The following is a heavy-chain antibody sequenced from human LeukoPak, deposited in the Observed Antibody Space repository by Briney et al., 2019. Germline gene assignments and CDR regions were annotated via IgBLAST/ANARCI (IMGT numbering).Heavy chain of an antibody. Sequence: TLSLTCTVSGGSISSGSYYWSWIRQPAGKGLEWIGRIYTSGSTNYNPSLKSRVTISVDTSKNQFSLKLSSVTAADTAVYYCARGSVAGVDYWGQGTLVTVSS. CDR3: ARGSVAGVDY. CDR1: GGSISSGSYY. CDR2: IYTSGST. J-gene: IGHJ4*02. V-gene: IGHV4-61*02. D-gene: IGHD6-19*01.